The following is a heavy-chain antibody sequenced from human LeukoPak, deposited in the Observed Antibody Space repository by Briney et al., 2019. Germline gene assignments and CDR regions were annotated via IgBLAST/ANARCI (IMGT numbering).Heavy chain of an antibody. V-gene: IGHV3-74*01. J-gene: IGHJ4*02. CDR1: AFTFSSYW. D-gene: IGHD3-22*01. CDR3: ARISYDSSGYSVY. CDR2: IDRDGNIT. Sequence: PGGSLRLSCAASAFTFSSYWMHWVRQTPGKGLVWVSRIDRDGNITSYADSVKGRFTISRDNAKNTLYLQMNSLRAEDTAVYYCARISYDSSGYSVYWRQGTLVTVSS.